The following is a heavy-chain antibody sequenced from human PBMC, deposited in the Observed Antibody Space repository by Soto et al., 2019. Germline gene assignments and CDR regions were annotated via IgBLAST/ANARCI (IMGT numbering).Heavy chain of an antibody. J-gene: IGHJ4*02. CDR2: IYHSGST. D-gene: IGHD6-13*01. CDR1: VGPIRSINW. V-gene: IGHV4-4*02. CDR3: ARSTAAAGLLTRTFDY. Sequence: QVQLQESGPGLVNLSGTLSPTCPVSVGPIRSINWWSWVRQPPGKGLEWIGEIYHSGSTNYNPSLKSRVTISVDKSKNQFSLKLSSVTAADTAVYYCARSTAAAGLLTRTFDYWGQGTLVTVSS.